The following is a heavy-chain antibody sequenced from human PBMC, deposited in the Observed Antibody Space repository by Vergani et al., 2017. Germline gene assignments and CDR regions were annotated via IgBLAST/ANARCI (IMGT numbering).Heavy chain of an antibody. CDR1: GFALNRHA. CDR3: VGDRGLCAGGRCYTEAWDY. V-gene: IGHV3-30-3*01. Sequence: QVQLVESGGGVVQPGTSLRLSCVVSGFALNRHAMYWVRQAPGKGLEWVVGISFDGTNEYYPDLVKGRFTISRDIAKNTLYLQVRSLRLEDTGVYHFVGDRGLCAGGRCYTEAWDYWGQGTPVTVSS. D-gene: IGHD2-2*02. CDR2: ISFDGTNE. J-gene: IGHJ4*02.